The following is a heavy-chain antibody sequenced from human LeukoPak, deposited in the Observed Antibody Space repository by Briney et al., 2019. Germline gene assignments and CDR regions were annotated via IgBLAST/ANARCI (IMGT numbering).Heavy chain of an antibody. D-gene: IGHD3-3*01. CDR1: GFTFSSHA. Sequence: GGSLRLSCAASGFTFSSHAMAWVRQAPGKGLEWVSAIGGLGSSTYYGDSVRGRFTISRDNSKNTVYLQMDSLRVEDTAVHYCARDPGVVAFHYFDFWGQGTLITVSS. CDR3: ARDPGVVAFHYFDF. V-gene: IGHV3-23*01. CDR2: IGGLGSST. J-gene: IGHJ4*02.